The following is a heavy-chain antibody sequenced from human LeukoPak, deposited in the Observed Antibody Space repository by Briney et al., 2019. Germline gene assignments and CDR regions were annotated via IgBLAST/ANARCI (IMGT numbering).Heavy chain of an antibody. CDR2: IYPGDSDT. Sequence: GESLKISCKGSGYSFTTYWIGWVRQMPGKGLEWMGIIYPGDSDTRYSPSFQGQVTISADKSTNTAYLQWSSLKASDTAMYFCARREYCSDTTCSACLDCWGQGTMVTVSS. V-gene: IGHV5-51*01. CDR1: GYSFTTYW. CDR3: ARREYCSDTTCSACLDC. D-gene: IGHD2-2*01. J-gene: IGHJ4*02.